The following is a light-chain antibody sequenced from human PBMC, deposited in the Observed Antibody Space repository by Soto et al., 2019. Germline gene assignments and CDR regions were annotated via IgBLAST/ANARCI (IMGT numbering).Light chain of an antibody. CDR2: GAS. CDR3: QQNGSSCT. CDR1: QSVSSN. Sequence: ETVLTQSPGTLSVSPGERATLSCRASQSVSSNLAWYQQKPGQAPRVLIYGASTRATGIPDRFSGSGSGTDFLITISRLAHEYFAVYCCQQNGSSCTFGQGTKVDIK. J-gene: IGKJ1*01. V-gene: IGKV3-20*01.